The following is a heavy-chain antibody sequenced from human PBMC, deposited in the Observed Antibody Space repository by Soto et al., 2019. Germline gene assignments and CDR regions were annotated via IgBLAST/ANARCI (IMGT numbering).Heavy chain of an antibody. CDR2: IYYSGST. V-gene: IGHV4-59*01. Sequence: PSETLSLTCTVSGGSISSYYWSWIRQPPGKGLEWIGYIYYSGSTNYNPSLKSRVTISVDTSKNQFSLKLSSVTAADTAVYYCARDGGAARLTNNWFDPWGQGTLVTVSS. CDR1: GGSISSYY. CDR3: ARDGGAARLTNNWFDP. J-gene: IGHJ5*02. D-gene: IGHD6-6*01.